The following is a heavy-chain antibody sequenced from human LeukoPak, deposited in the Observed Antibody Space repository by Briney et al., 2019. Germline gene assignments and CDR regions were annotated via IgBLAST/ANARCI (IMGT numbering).Heavy chain of an antibody. V-gene: IGHV1-18*01. J-gene: IGHJ4*02. CDR2: ISAYNGNT. CDR1: GYTFTSYG. Sequence: ASVKVSCKASGYTFTSYGISWVRQAPGQGLEWMGWISAYNGNTNYAQKLQGRVTMTTDTSTRTAYMELRSLRSDNTAVYYCARDSRWLARGEAYFDYWGQGTLVTVSS. CDR3: ARDSRWLARGEAYFDY. D-gene: IGHD6-19*01.